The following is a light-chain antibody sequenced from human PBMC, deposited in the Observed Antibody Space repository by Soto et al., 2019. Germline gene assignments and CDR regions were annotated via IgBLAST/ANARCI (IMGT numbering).Light chain of an antibody. Sequence: DIQMTQSPSSVSASVGDRVTITCRASQGIGNWLAWYQQKPGKAPNLLIYAASTLQSGVPSRFSGSGSGTDFTLTITSLPPEDFATYYCLQSNSFPLTFGGGTKVDIK. CDR1: QGIGNW. CDR2: AAS. CDR3: LQSNSFPLT. V-gene: IGKV1-12*01. J-gene: IGKJ4*01.